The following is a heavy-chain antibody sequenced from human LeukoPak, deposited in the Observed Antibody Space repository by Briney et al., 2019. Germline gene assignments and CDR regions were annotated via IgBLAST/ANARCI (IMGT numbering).Heavy chain of an antibody. CDR3: ARGWRAAIRLFYFDY. V-gene: IGHV1-46*01. J-gene: IGHJ4*02. CDR1: GYTFTTYY. CDR2: INPSGGST. Sequence: ASVKVSCKASGYTFTTYYVHWVRQAPGQGLEWMGIINPSGGSTTYAQKFRGRLTMTRDMSTSTVYMELSSLRSEDTAVYYCARGWRAAIRLFYFDYWGQGTLVTVSS. D-gene: IGHD2-2*02.